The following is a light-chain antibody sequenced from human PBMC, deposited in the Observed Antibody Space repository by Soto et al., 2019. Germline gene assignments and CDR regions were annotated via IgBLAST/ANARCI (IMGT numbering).Light chain of an antibody. CDR1: QSVSSS. J-gene: IGKJ1*01. CDR2: AAS. Sequence: EIMMTQSPATLSVSPGERATLSCRASQSVSSSLAWYQQKPGQAPRLLIYAASTRATGIPARFSGSGSGTEFTLTISSLQPDDFATYYCQQYNSYSRTFGQGTKV. V-gene: IGKV3-15*01. CDR3: QQYNSYSRT.